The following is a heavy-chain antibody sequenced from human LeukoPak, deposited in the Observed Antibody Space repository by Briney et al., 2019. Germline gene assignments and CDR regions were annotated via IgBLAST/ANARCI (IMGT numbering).Heavy chain of an antibody. D-gene: IGHD3-3*01. V-gene: IGHV3-7*01. CDR2: IKQDGSEK. CDR1: GFTFSSYW. Sequence: GGSLRLSCAASGFTFSSYWMSWVRQAPGKGLEWVANIKQDGSEKYYVDSVKGRFTISRDNAKNSLYLQMNSLRAEDTAVYYCARRTYYDFWSGYYTDYYYMDVWGKGTTVTVSS. J-gene: IGHJ6*03. CDR3: ARRTYYDFWSGYYTDYYYMDV.